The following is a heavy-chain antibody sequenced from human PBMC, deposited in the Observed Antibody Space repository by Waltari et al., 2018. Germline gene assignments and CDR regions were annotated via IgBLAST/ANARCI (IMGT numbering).Heavy chain of an antibody. CDR2: IYYSGST. J-gene: IGHJ4*02. Sequence: QLQLQESGPGLVKPSETLSLTCTVSGGAISSSSYYWGWIRQPPGKGLEWIGSIYYSGSTYYNPSLKSRVTRSVDTSKNQFSLKLSSVTAADTAVYYCARDSSGWFRELSADYWGQGTLVTVSS. CDR1: GGAISSSSYY. V-gene: IGHV4-39*07. CDR3: ARDSSGWFRELSADY. D-gene: IGHD3-10*01.